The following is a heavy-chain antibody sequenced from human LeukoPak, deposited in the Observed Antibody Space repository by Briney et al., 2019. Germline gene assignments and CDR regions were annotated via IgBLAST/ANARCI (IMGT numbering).Heavy chain of an antibody. Sequence: ASVKVSCKASGYTFTGYYMHWVRQAPGHGLEWMGWINPNSGGTNYAQKLQGRVTMTRDTSISTAYMELSRLRSDDTAVYYCATQDPYYYDSSGYFPVDYWGQGTLVTVSS. CDR3: ATQDPYYYDSSGYFPVDY. D-gene: IGHD3-22*01. V-gene: IGHV1-2*02. CDR1: GYTFTGYY. CDR2: INPNSGGT. J-gene: IGHJ4*02.